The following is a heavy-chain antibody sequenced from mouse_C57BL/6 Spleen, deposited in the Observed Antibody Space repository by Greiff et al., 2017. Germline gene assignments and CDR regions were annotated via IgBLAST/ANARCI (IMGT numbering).Heavy chain of an antibody. CDR1: GYTFTSYW. CDR3: ARVPLHYYGSSYRYFDV. J-gene: IGHJ1*03. CDR2: IDPSDSYT. D-gene: IGHD1-1*01. V-gene: IGHV1-50*01. Sequence: QVQLQQPGAELVKPGASVKLSCKASGYTFTSYWMQWVKQRPGQGLAWLGEIDPSDSYTNYNQKFKGKATLTVDTSSSTAYMQLSSLTSEDSAVYYCARVPLHYYGSSYRYFDVWGTGTTVTVSS.